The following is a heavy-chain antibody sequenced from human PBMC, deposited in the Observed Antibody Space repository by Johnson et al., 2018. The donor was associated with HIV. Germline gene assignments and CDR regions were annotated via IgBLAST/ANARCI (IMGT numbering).Heavy chain of an antibody. D-gene: IGHD3-22*01. CDR3: TIPYYYDSGGYQ. CDR1: GFTFSNVW. J-gene: IGHJ3*01. V-gene: IGHV3-15*01. Sequence: VHLVESGGGLVKPGGSLRLSCAASGFTFSNVWMTWVRQSPGKGLEWVGRIKSKTSGGTADYTAPLKGRFTISRDNSKNTLYLQMDSLRAEDMAVYYCTIPYYYDSGGYQWGQGTMVTVSS. CDR2: IKSKTSGGTA.